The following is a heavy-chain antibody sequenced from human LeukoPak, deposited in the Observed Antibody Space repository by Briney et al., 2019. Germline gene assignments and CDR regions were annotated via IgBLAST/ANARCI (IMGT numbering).Heavy chain of an antibody. CDR1: GFTFYDYY. Sequence: AGSLSLTCAASGFTFYDYYISWIRQAPGKGLEWVSYISSGTSYTNYADSVKGRFTISRDNAKNSLYLQMNGLRAEDTAVYYCARTVRPQLYSGYYSPHFWGQGTLVTVSS. J-gene: IGHJ4*02. D-gene: IGHD5-12*01. CDR2: ISSGTSYT. CDR3: ARTVRPQLYSGYYSPHF. V-gene: IGHV3-11*03.